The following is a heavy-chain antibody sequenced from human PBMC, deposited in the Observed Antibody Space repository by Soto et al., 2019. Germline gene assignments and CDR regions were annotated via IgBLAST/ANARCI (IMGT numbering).Heavy chain of an antibody. J-gene: IGHJ4*02. CDR3: AKGGYTSPFDY. V-gene: IGHV3-23*01. D-gene: IGHD5-12*01. CDR1: GFTFNNYA. Sequence: GGSLRLSCEASGFTFNNYAMTWVRQAPGKGLEWVATIRARDPSTYYADSVNGRFTISRDNSINIAFLFMNSLRAEDTAIYYCAKGGYTSPFDYWGLGILVTVS. CDR2: IRARDPST.